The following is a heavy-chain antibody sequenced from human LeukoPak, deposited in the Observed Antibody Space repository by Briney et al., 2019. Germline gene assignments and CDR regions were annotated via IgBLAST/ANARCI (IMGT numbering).Heavy chain of an antibody. J-gene: IGHJ4*02. CDR3: TRGHHGLEY. CDR1: GFTFSSYW. V-gene: IGHV3-7*03. CDR2: INHNGNVN. Sequence: GGSLRLSCAASGFTFSSYWMNWARQAPGRGLEWVASINHNGNVNYYVDSVKGRFTIPRDNAKNSPYLQMSNLRAEDTAVYYCTRGHHGLEYWGQGTLVTVSS. D-gene: IGHD1-14*01.